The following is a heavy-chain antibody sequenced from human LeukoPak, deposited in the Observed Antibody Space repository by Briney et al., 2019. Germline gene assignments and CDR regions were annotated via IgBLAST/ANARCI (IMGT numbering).Heavy chain of an antibody. CDR2: IYHSGST. CDR1: GYSISSGYY. Sequence: KPSETLSLTCAVSGYSISSGYYWGWIRQPPGKGLEWIGSIYHSGSTYYNPSLKSRVTISVDTSKNQFSLKLSSVTAADTAIYYCASGCDEYYFDYWGQGTLVTVSS. J-gene: IGHJ4*02. D-gene: IGHD5-12*01. V-gene: IGHV4-38-2*01. CDR3: ASGCDEYYFDY.